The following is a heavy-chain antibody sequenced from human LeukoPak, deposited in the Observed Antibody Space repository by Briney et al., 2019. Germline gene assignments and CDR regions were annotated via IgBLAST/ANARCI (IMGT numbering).Heavy chain of an antibody. CDR1: GFTFSTFA. CDR2: ISDSGDAT. V-gene: IGHV3-23*01. J-gene: IGHJ5*02. D-gene: IGHD3-10*01. CDR3: ASNPGRGDWFDP. Sequence: PGGSLRLSCAASGFTFSTFAMSWVRQAPGKGLEWVSTISDSGDATHVADSVKGRFIISRDNYKNTLYLQMNSLTTEDTAVYYCASNPGRGDWFDPWGQGTLVIVSS.